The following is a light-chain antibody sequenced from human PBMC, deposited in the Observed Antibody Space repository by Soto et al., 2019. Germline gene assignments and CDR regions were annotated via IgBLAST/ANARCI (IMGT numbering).Light chain of an antibody. CDR1: QSVRNN. V-gene: IGKV3-15*01. CDR2: SAF. CDR3: QQYDNWPPYT. Sequence: EIVMTQSPGTLSVSPGERATLSCRASQSVRNNLAWYQQKPGQSPRLLIYSAFARAPGIPARFSGSGSGTEFILTISSLQSEDFAVYYCQQYDNWPPYTFGQGTKLEIK. J-gene: IGKJ2*01.